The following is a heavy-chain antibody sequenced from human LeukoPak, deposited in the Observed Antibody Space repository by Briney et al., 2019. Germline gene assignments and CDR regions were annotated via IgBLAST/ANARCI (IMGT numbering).Heavy chain of an antibody. D-gene: IGHD3-10*01. Sequence: GGSLRLSCAAPGFTFSSYAMHWVRQAPGKGLEWVAVISYDGSNKYYADSVKGRFTISRDNSKNTLYLQMNSLRAEDTAVYYCAREGAMVRGVIDFDYWGQGTLVTVSS. CDR3: AREGAMVRGVIDFDY. V-gene: IGHV3-30-3*01. J-gene: IGHJ4*02. CDR2: ISYDGSNK. CDR1: GFTFSSYA.